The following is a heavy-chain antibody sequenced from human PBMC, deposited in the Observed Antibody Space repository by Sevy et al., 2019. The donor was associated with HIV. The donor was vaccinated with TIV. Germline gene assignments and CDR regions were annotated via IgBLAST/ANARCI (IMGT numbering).Heavy chain of an antibody. CDR2: INPKSGAT. Sequence: ASVKVSCKDSGYSFSHSGYYVHWVRQAPGQGLEWMGWINPKSGATKYAQKFQGRVTMTRDTSVSTANMELTRLTSDDTAVYYCARESYDFWTGPVDYDYGMDVWGQGTTVTVSS. D-gene: IGHD3-3*01. J-gene: IGHJ6*02. CDR3: ARESYDFWTGPVDYDYGMDV. CDR1: GYSFSHSGYY. V-gene: IGHV1-2*02.